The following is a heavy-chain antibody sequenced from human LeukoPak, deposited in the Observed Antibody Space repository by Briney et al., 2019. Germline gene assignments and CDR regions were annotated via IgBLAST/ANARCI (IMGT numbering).Heavy chain of an antibody. CDR3: ARDLRPLVYVWGV. CDR1: GFTFDDYG. D-gene: IGHD2-8*01. Sequence: PGGSLRLSCAASGFTFDDYGMSWVRPAPGKGREWVSGINWNGGSTGYADSVKGRFTLSIEKAKKSLYVQMNRQRAEDTALYDCARDLRPLVYVWGVWGKGTTVTVPS. V-gene: IGHV3-20*01. CDR2: INWNGGST. J-gene: IGHJ6*03.